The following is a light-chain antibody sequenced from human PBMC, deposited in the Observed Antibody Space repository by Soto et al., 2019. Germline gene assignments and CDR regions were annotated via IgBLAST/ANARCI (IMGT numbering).Light chain of an antibody. V-gene: IGKV3-15*01. Sequence: EVVISQSPATLSITPVLRVTLSYMGSQSVRRNLAWYQQKRGQSQRFLIYGACTRATGIQATLSGSGSGTELTLTISSLQSEDYGTYYCQQDDSLPRTFGPGTRLAIK. CDR3: QQDDSLPRT. CDR1: QSVRRN. J-gene: IGKJ5*01. CDR2: GAC.